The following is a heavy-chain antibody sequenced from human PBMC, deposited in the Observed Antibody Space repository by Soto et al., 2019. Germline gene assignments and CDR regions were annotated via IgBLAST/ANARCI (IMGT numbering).Heavy chain of an antibody. CDR3: TRGGITMVLVAYY. V-gene: IGHV3-49*03. CDR1: GFTFGDYT. D-gene: IGHD3-22*01. J-gene: IGHJ4*02. CDR2: IRSKAYGGTT. Sequence: PGGSLRLSCTTSGFTFGDYTIRWFRQAPGEGLEWVGFIRSKAYGGTTEYAASVKGRFTISRDDSKSIAYLQMISLQTEDTAVYYCTRGGITMVLVAYYWGQGTLVTVSS.